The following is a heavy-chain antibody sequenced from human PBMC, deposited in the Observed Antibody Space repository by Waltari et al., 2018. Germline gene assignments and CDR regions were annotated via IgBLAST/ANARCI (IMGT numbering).Heavy chain of an antibody. CDR1: GYTFTSYG. Sequence: QVQLVQSGAEVKKPGASVKVSCKASGYTFTSYGISWVRQAPGQGMEWMGWISAYNGNTNYAQKLQGRVTMTTDTSTSTAYMELRSLRSDDTAVYYCARGKYYDFWSGYSPDYYYYYMDVWGKGTTVTVSS. CDR3: ARGKYYDFWSGYSPDYYYYYMDV. J-gene: IGHJ6*03. CDR2: ISAYNGNT. D-gene: IGHD3-3*01. V-gene: IGHV1-18*01.